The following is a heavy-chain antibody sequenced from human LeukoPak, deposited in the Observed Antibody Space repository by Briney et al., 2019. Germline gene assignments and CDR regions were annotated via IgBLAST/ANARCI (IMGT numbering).Heavy chain of an antibody. V-gene: IGHV3-23*01. CDR3: ARGLSDIVVVPAANTGLMRTKYYYGMDV. J-gene: IGHJ6*02. CDR1: GFTFSSYA. Sequence: TGGSLRLSCAASGFTFSSYAMSWVRQAPGKGLEWVSAISGSGGSTYYADSVKGRFTISRDNSKNTLYLQMNSLRAEDTAVYYCARGLSDIVVVPAANTGLMRTKYYYGMDVWGQGTTVTVSS. D-gene: IGHD2-2*01. CDR2: ISGSGGST.